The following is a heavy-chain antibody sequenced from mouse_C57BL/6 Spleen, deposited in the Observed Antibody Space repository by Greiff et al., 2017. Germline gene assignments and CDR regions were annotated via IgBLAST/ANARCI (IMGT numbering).Heavy chain of an antibody. J-gene: IGHJ4*01. CDR1: GYTFTSYW. D-gene: IGHD1-1*01. Sequence: QVQLQQPGAELVRPGSSVKLSCKASGYTFTSYWMHWVKPRPIQGLEWIGNIDPSDSETHYNQKFKDKATLTVDKSSSTAYMQLSSLTSEDSAVYYCARNYYGSSYETMDYWGQGTSVTVSS. V-gene: IGHV1-52*01. CDR3: ARNYYGSSYETMDY. CDR2: IDPSDSET.